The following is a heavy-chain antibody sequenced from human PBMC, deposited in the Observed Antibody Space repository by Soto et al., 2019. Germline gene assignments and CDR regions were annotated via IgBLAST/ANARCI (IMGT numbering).Heavy chain of an antibody. D-gene: IGHD3-10*01. CDR1: GGSFSGYY. CDR3: ARGFRGYYYYEVV. CDR2: INHSGST. V-gene: IGHV4-34*01. J-gene: IGHJ6*03. Sequence: SETLSLTCAVYGGSFSGYYWSWIRQPPGKGLEWIGEINHSGSTNYNPSLKSRVTISVDTSKNQFSLKLSSVTAADTAVYYCARGFRGYYYYEVVWCKATTVTVSS.